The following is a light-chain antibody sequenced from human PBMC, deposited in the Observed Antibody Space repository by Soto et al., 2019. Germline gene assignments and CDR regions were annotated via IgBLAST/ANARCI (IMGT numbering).Light chain of an antibody. CDR1: QRIRTW. CDR3: QQYSSIWT. CDR2: DAS. J-gene: IGKJ1*01. Sequence: DIQMTQSPPTLSASVGDRVTITCRASQRIRTWLAWYQQKPGKAPKILIYDASILQSGVPSRFSGNASGTDFTLTINSLQPDDFATYYCQQYSSIWTFGQGTKV. V-gene: IGKV1-5*01.